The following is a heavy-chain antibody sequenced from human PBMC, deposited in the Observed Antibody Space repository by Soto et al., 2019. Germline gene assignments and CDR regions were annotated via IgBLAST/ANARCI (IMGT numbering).Heavy chain of an antibody. J-gene: IGHJ4*02. CDR2: ISAYNGNT. V-gene: IGHV1-18*01. CDR3: ARDLTVTTVDY. Sequence: QVQLVQSGAEVKKPGASVKVSCKASGYTFTSYGISWVRQAPGQGLEWMGWISAYNGNTNYAQKRQGRGTMTTDTATSTADMELRSLRSDDTAVYYCARDLTVTTVDYWGQGTLVTVSS. D-gene: IGHD4-17*01. CDR1: GYTFTSYG.